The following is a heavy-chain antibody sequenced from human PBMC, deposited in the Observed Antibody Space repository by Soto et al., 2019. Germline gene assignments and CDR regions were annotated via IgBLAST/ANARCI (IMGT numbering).Heavy chain of an antibody. Sequence: GESLKISCAASGFTFSSYAMSWVRQAPGKGLEWVSAISGSGGSTYYADSVKGRFTISRDNSKNTLYLQMNSLRAEDTAVYYCAKKTKQLVLLHFDYWGQGTLVTVSS. J-gene: IGHJ4*02. CDR2: ISGSGGST. D-gene: IGHD6-13*01. CDR3: AKKTKQLVLLHFDY. CDR1: GFTFSSYA. V-gene: IGHV3-23*01.